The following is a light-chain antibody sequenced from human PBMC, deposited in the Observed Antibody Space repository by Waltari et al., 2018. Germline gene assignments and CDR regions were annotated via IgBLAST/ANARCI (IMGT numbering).Light chain of an antibody. Sequence: ESVLTQSPVTLSLSSGDRATLSGRASQNIGRYLAWYHHKPGQAPRLLIYDASKRATGIPGRFSGRGSGTDFTLTITSLEAEDTAVYYCQERSRWPPAGPFGQGTKVEIK. V-gene: IGKV3-11*01. CDR3: QERSRWPPAGP. J-gene: IGKJ1*01. CDR1: QNIGRY. CDR2: DAS.